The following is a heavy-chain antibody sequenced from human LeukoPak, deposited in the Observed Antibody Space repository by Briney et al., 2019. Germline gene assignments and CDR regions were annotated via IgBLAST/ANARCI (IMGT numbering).Heavy chain of an antibody. CDR2: ISSSSSYI. V-gene: IGHV3-21*01. CDR1: GGSISSSS. D-gene: IGHD3-10*01. CDR3: ARALWFGETFPAY. J-gene: IGHJ4*02. Sequence: PSETLSLTCTVSGGSISSSSSYWGWIRQPPGKGLEWVSSISSSSSYIYYADSVKGRFTISRDNAKNSLYLQMNSLRAEDTAVYYCARALWFGETFPAYWGQGTLVTVSS.